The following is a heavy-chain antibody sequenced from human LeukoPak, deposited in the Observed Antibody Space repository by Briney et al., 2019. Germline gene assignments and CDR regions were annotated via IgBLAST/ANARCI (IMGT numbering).Heavy chain of an antibody. J-gene: IGHJ4*02. D-gene: IGHD1-20*01. Sequence: GGSLRLSCGASGFTFRNFSMNWVRQAPGKGLEWVANIKDDGSDKYYVDSVKGRFTISKDNAKNSLFLQMNSLRVEDTAVYYCVPLNWNPPGDFDRWGQGTLVTVSS. CDR3: VPLNWNPPGDFDR. V-gene: IGHV3-7*01. CDR2: IKDDGSDK. CDR1: GFTFRNFS.